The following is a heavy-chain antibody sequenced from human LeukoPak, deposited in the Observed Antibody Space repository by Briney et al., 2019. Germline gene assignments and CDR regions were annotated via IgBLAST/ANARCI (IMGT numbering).Heavy chain of an antibody. J-gene: IGHJ2*01. V-gene: IGHV3-13*01. CDR2: IGTESDT. D-gene: IGHD3-16*01. CDR3: ARGERPPPYTTDSWFFGI. CDR1: GFSFSGSD. Sequence: PGGSLRLSCTASGFSFSGSDMHWVRQTAKGLEWVSTIGTESDTFYPDSLRGRFIISRENAKNSLYLQMNSLSAGDTAVYYCARGERPPPYTTDSWFFGIWGRGTLVTVSS.